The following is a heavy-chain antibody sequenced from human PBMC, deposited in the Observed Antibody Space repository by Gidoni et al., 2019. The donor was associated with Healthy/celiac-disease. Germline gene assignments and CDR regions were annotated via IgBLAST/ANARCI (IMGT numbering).Heavy chain of an antibody. Sequence: QVQLVQSGAEVKKPGSSVKVSCKASGATFSSYAISWVRQIPGQGLEWMGGILPIFGTANYAQKFQGRVTITADESTSTAYMELSSLRSEDTAVYYCARDQGGIDYYGMDVWGQGTTVTVSS. V-gene: IGHV1-69*01. CDR2: ILPIFGTA. J-gene: IGHJ6*02. CDR1: GATFSSYA. D-gene: IGHD3-16*01. CDR3: ARDQGGIDYYGMDV.